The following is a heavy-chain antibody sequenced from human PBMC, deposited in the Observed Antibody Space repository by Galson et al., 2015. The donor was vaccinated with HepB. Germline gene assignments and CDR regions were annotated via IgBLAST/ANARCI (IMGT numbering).Heavy chain of an antibody. CDR1: GYSFIDYY. V-gene: IGHV1-2*02. CDR2: INPNSGGT. CDR3: ASVFGDYSDAFDI. D-gene: IGHD4-17*01. Sequence: SVKVSCKASGYSFIDYYIHWVRQAPGQGLEWMGWINPNSGGTNYPQEFQGRVTMTRDTSISTAYMELSSLRSDDTAMYYCASVFGDYSDAFDIWGQGTMVTVSS. J-gene: IGHJ3*02.